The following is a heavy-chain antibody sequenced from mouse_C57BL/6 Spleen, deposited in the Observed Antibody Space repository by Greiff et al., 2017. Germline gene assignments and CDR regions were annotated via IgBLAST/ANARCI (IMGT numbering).Heavy chain of an antibody. CDR2: ISSGSSTI. Sequence: EVQLVESGGGLVKPGGSLKLSCAASGFTFSDYGMHWVRQAPEKGLEWVAYISSGSSTIYCADTVKGRFTISRDNAKNTLFLQMTSLRSEDTAMYYCASGNYYYAMDYWGQGTSVTVSS. D-gene: IGHD2-1*01. CDR1: GFTFSDYG. CDR3: ASGNYYYAMDY. J-gene: IGHJ4*01. V-gene: IGHV5-17*01.